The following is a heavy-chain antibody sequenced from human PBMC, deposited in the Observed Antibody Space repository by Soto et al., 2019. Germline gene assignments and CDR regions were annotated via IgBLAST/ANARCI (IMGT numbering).Heavy chain of an antibody. CDR2: ISSTTKYI. Sequence: EVQLVESGGGLVKPGGSLRLTCAASGFTFTRYSMNWLRQAPGKGLEWVSSISSTTKYIYYGDSMKGRFTIARDNAKNYRYLDMNTVRAEDTAVYYCARESEDLTSNFDYWGQGTLVTVSA. CDR3: ARESEDLTSNFDY. CDR1: GFTFTRYS. V-gene: IGHV3-21*06. J-gene: IGHJ4*02.